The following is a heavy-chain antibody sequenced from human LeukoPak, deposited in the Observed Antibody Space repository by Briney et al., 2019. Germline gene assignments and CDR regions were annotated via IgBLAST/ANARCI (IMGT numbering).Heavy chain of an antibody. CDR2: ISAYNGNT. CDR1: GYTFTSYG. Sequence: GASVKVSCKASGYTFTSYGISWVRQAPGQGLEWMGWISAYNGNTNYAQKLQGRVTMTTDTSTSTAYMELRSLRSDDTAVYYCARALSGGDYYYYGMDVWGQGTTVTVSS. D-gene: IGHD2-15*01. J-gene: IGHJ6*01. V-gene: IGHV1-18*01. CDR3: ARALSGGDYYYYGMDV.